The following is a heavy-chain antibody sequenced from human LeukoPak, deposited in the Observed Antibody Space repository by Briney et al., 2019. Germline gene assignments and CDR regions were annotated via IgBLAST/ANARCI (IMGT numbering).Heavy chain of an antibody. V-gene: IGHV4-39*01. Sequence: PSETLSLTCTVSGGSISSSSYYWGWSRQPPGKGLEWIGSIYYSGSTYYTPSLKSRVTISVDTSKNQFSLKLSSVTAADTAVYYCARSGYSSGWYWFDPWGQGTLVTVSS. CDR1: GGSISSSSYY. CDR3: ARSGYSSGWYWFDP. D-gene: IGHD6-19*01. J-gene: IGHJ5*02. CDR2: IYYSGST.